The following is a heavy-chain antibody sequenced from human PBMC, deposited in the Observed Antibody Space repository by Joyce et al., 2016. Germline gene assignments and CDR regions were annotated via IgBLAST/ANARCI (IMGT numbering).Heavy chain of an antibody. V-gene: IGHV1-18*04. Sequence: QVQLVQSGPELKTPGASVRVSCKASGYTFTSYGLSWVRQAPGQGLECMGWISASNGNTKYAQKFQGRVTMTTDTSTSTVHMEVRSLKSDDTAVYYCARGGDGYNPWFFDLWGRGTLVTVSS. CDR3: ARGGDGYNPWFFDL. D-gene: IGHD5-24*01. CDR2: ISASNGNT. CDR1: GYTFTSYG. J-gene: IGHJ2*01.